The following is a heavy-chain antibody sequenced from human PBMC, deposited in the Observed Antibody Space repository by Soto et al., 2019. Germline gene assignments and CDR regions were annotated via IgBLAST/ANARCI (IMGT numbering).Heavy chain of an antibody. Sequence: GGSLRLSCAASGFTFSSYGMHWVRQAPGKGLEWVAVIWYDGSNKYYADSVKGRFTISRDNSKNTLYLQMNSLRAEDTAVYYCARDQQDYDYIWGSSKVGYWFDYWGQGTLVTVSS. J-gene: IGHJ4*02. CDR2: IWYDGSNK. CDR1: GFTFSSYG. V-gene: IGHV3-33*01. CDR3: ARDQQDYDYIWGSSKVGYWFDY. D-gene: IGHD3-16*01.